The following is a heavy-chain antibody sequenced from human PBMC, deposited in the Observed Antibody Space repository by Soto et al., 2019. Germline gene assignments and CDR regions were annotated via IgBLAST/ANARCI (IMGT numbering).Heavy chain of an antibody. CDR2: ISGSGGST. CDR1: GFTFSSYA. D-gene: IGHD6-19*01. J-gene: IGHJ5*02. Sequence: SGGSLRLSCAASGFTFSSYAMSWVRRAPGKGLEWVSAISGSGGSTYYADSVKGRFTISRDNSKNTLYLQMNSLRAEDTAVYYCAKGDSSGPRFDPWGQGTLVTVSS. V-gene: IGHV3-23*01. CDR3: AKGDSSGPRFDP.